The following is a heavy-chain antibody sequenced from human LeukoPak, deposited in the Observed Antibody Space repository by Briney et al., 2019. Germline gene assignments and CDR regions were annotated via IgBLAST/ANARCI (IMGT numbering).Heavy chain of an antibody. J-gene: IGHJ5*02. D-gene: IGHD3-3*01. CDR3: ARAHLYDFRYWFDP. CDR1: GGSVSSGGFY. CDR2: IYYSGST. V-gene: IGHV4-61*08. Sequence: SETLSLTCTVSGGSVSSGGFYWTWIRQPPGKGLEWIGYIYYSGSTNYNPSLKSRVTISVDTSKNQFSLKLSSVTAADTAVYYCARAHLYDFRYWFDPWGQGTLVTVSS.